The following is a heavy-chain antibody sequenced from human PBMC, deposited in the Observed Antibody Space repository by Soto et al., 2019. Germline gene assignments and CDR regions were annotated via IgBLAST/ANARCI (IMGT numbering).Heavy chain of an antibody. J-gene: IGHJ4*02. D-gene: IGHD5-12*01. Sequence: EVQLVESGGGLVQPGGPLRLSCAASGFPFSSYWLHWVRQLPGKGLEWVSRFNGDGSITSYVDSVKGRFTISRDNAKNTLYVQMNSRRAEDTAVYYCSRGDGYNTFDYWGQGTLVTVSS. V-gene: IGHV3-74*01. CDR2: FNGDGSIT. CDR1: GFPFSSYW. CDR3: SRGDGYNTFDY.